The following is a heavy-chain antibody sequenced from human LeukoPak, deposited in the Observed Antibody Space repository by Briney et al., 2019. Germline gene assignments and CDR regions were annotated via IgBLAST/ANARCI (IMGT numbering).Heavy chain of an antibody. CDR3: ARQWFGESSYFDY. CDR2: IYPGDSDT. J-gene: IGHJ4*02. Sequence: GESLEISCKGSGYIFTSYWIGWVRQMPGKGLEWMGIIYPGDSDTRYSPSFQGQVTISADKSISTAYLQWSSLKASDTAMYYRARQWFGESSYFDYWGQGTLVTASS. D-gene: IGHD3-10*01. CDR1: GYIFTSYW. V-gene: IGHV5-51*01.